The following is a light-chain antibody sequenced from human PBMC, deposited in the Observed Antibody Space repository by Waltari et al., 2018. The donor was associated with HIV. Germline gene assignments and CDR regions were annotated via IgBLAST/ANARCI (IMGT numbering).Light chain of an antibody. Sequence: QPVLTQLPSVSGTPGQPVTISCSGCHSNIGHTSVFWYQFLPGTTPRLLIFTNHERPSGVPGRFSGSKSGASASLTIFGLRSEDEADYYCSTWDKTQSAQVFGGGTKLTVL. J-gene: IGLJ3*02. V-gene: IGLV1-47*01. CDR2: TNH. CDR1: HSNIGHTS. CDR3: STWDKTQSAQV.